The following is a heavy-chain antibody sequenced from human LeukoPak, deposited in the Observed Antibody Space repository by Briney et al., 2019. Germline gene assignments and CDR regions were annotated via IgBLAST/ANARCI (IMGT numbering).Heavy chain of an antibody. CDR1: GFTFSSYG. CDR3: AAREYSYGYGDYYGMDV. D-gene: IGHD5-18*01. CDR2: IREDGSNK. V-gene: IGHV3-30*02. J-gene: IGHJ6*02. Sequence: QPGGSLRLSCAASGFTFSSYGMHWVRQAPGKGLEWVSFIREDGSNKYYADSVKGRFTISRDNSKNTLYLQINSLRAEDTAVYYCAAREYSYGYGDYYGMDVWGQGTTVTVSS.